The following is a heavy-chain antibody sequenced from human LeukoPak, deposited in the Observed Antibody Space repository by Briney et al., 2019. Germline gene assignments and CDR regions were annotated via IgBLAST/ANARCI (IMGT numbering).Heavy chain of an antibody. CDR1: GVTFSSYG. CDR2: IWYDGSNK. CDR3: ARDQEVAAAAGTFDY. D-gene: IGHD6-13*01. Sequence: GGALRVSCAASGVTFSSYGMQWVRQAPGKGGERGADIWYDGSNKYYADSVKGRFTISRDNSKNSLYLQMNSLRAEDTAVYYCARDQEVAAAAGTFDYWGQGTLVTVSS. J-gene: IGHJ4*02. V-gene: IGHV3-33*01.